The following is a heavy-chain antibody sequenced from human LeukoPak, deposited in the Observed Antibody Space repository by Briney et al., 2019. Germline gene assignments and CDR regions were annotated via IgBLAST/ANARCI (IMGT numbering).Heavy chain of an antibody. D-gene: IGHD6-13*01. V-gene: IGHV3-21*01. CDR2: ISSSSSYI. CDR1: GFTFSSYA. CDR3: ASLFRIAAAAIDP. Sequence: GGSLTLSCPASGFTFSSYALSWCRQPPGRGREGFSSISSSSSYIYYADSVNGRFTISRGNAKNSLYLQMNSLRAEDTAVYYCASLFRIAAAAIDPWGQGTLVTVSS. J-gene: IGHJ5*02.